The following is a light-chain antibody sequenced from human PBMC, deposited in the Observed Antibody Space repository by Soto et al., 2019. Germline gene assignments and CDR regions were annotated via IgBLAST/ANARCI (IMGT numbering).Light chain of an antibody. J-gene: IGKJ4*01. V-gene: IGKV3-11*01. CDR1: QSVSSY. CDR2: DAS. CDR3: QQRSNWLT. Sequence: SVWTQSPATLSLSPGERATLSCRASQSVSSYLAWYQQKPGQAPRLLIYDASNRATGIPARFSGSGSGTDFTLTISSLEPEDFAVYYCQQRSNWLTFGGGTKVEIK.